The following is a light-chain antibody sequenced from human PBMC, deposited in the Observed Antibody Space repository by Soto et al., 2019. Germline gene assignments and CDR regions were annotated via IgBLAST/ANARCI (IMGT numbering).Light chain of an antibody. CDR3: PQYDSPPPVYT. CDR1: QTVRSSY. CDR2: GAA. Sequence: EIVLTQSPGTLSLSPGEGATLSCRASQTVRSSYLAWYQQKPGQAPRLLIYGAARRATGIPDRFSGSGSGTDFTLTISRLEPEDFAVYYCPQYDSPPPVYTFGQGTKLEIK. J-gene: IGKJ2*01. V-gene: IGKV3-20*01.